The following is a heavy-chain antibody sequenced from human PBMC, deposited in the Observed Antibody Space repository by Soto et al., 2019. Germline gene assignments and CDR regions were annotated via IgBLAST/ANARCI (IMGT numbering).Heavy chain of an antibody. CDR3: ARDAGYYYDSSGYYPVAYYYGMDV. V-gene: IGHV1-69*13. J-gene: IGHJ6*02. CDR2: IIPIFGTA. D-gene: IGHD3-22*01. Sequence: GASVKVSCKASGGTFSSYAISWVRQAPGQGLEWMGGIIPIFGTANYAQKFQGRVTITADESTSTAYMELSSLRSEDTAVYYCARDAGYYYDSSGYYPVAYYYGMDVWGQGTTVTVSS. CDR1: GGTFSSYA.